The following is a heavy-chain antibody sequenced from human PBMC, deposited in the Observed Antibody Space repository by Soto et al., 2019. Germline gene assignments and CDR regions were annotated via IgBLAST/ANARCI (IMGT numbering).Heavy chain of an antibody. CDR1: GGSFSGYY. D-gene: IGHD1-7*01. V-gene: IGHV4-34*01. Sequence: LETLSLTCAVYGGSFSGYYWSWIRQPPGKGLEWIGEINHSGSTNYNPSLKSRVTISVDTSKNQFSLKLSSVTAADTAVYYCGRGGRLTGTTGLCDYWGQGTLVTVSS. CDR3: GRGGRLTGTTGLCDY. J-gene: IGHJ4*02. CDR2: INHSGST.